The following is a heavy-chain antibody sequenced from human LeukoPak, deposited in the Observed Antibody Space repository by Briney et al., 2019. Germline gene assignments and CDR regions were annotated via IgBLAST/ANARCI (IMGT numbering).Heavy chain of an antibody. CDR2: ISGSGGST. Sequence: PGGSLRLSCAASGFTFSSYAMSWVRQAPGKGLEWVSAISGSGGSTYYADSVKGRFTISRDNSKNTLYLQMNSLRAADTDEYDCAKDLDYYDSSGFNYWGQGTLVTVSS. J-gene: IGHJ4*02. V-gene: IGHV3-23*01. CDR1: GFTFSSYA. D-gene: IGHD3-22*01. CDR3: AKDLDYYDSSGFNY.